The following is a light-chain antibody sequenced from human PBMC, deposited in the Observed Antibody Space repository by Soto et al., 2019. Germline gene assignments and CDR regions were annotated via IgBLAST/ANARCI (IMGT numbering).Light chain of an antibody. CDR1: SSDVGGYNY. CDR3: SSYAGSNNLV. CDR2: EVT. J-gene: IGLJ2*01. V-gene: IGLV2-8*01. Sequence: QSALTQPPSASGSPGQPVTISCIGTSSDVGGYNYVSWYQQHPGKAPKLIIYEVTERPSGVPDRFSGSKSGNTASLTVSGLQAEDEADYYCSSYAGSNNLVFGGGTKLTVL.